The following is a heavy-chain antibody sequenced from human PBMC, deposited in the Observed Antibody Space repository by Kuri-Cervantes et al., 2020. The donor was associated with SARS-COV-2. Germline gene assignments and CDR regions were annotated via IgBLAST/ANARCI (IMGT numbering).Heavy chain of an antibody. Sequence: GGSLRLSCAASGFTFSSYSMNWVRQAPGKGLEWVSYISSSSSTIYYADSVKGRFTISRDNAKNSLYLQMNSLRAEDTAVYYCARDGPLQGPGTAYWGQGNPV. CDR1: GFTFSSYS. D-gene: IGHD2-21*02. J-gene: IGHJ4*02. CDR3: ARDGPLQGPGTAY. V-gene: IGHV3-48*01. CDR2: ISSSSSTI.